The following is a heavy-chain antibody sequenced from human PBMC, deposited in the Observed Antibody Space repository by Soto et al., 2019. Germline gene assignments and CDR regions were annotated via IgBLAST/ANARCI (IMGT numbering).Heavy chain of an antibody. Sequence: GGSLRLSCAASGFTFNSRGMHWVRQAPGKGLEWVAVISYDGSNKYYADSVKGRFTISRDNSKNTLYLQMNSLRAEDTAVYYCAKDLVTGHWGQGTLVTVSS. CDR2: ISYDGSNK. V-gene: IGHV3-30*18. D-gene: IGHD2-21*02. CDR3: AKDLVTGH. CDR1: GFTFNSRG. J-gene: IGHJ4*02.